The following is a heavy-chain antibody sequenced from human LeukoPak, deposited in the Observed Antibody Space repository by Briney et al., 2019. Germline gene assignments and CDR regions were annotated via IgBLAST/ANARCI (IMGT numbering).Heavy chain of an antibody. CDR3: ARASLLWFGESSPFDY. Sequence: GGSLRLSCAASGFTFSSYSMNWVRQAPGKGLEWVSSISSSSSYIYYADSVKGRFTISRDNAKNSLYLQMNSLRAEDTAVYYCARASLLWFGESSPFDYWGQGTLVTVSS. D-gene: IGHD3-10*01. CDR2: ISSSSSYI. J-gene: IGHJ4*02. V-gene: IGHV3-21*01. CDR1: GFTFSSYS.